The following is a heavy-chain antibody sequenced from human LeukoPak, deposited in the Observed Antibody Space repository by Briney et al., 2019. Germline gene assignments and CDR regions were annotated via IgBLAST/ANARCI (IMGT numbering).Heavy chain of an antibody. V-gene: IGHV3-21*06. CDR2: ISSSSSYI. CDR3: ARQNWFQP. J-gene: IGHJ5*02. Sequence: PRGCLTHSCAASGFTSSTYSMNWVRPAAAKGREWVSSISSSSSYIYYADSVKGRFPISRDNAKTSMYLQMNSLRAEDTAVYYCARQNWFQPWGKGALVTVSS. CDR1: GFTSSTYS.